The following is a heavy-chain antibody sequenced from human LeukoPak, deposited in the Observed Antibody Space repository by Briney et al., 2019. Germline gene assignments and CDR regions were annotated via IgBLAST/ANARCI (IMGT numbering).Heavy chain of an antibody. CDR1: GGSISSGGYY. CDR2: IYTSGST. V-gene: IGHV4-61*02. D-gene: IGHD3-3*01. CDR3: ARVSGVTPLDY. Sequence: SETLSLTCTVSGGSISSGGYYWSWIRQPAGKGLEWIGRIYTSGSTNYNPSLKSRVTMSVDTSKNQFSLKLSSVTAADTAVYYCARVSGVTPLDYWGQGTLVTVSS. J-gene: IGHJ4*02.